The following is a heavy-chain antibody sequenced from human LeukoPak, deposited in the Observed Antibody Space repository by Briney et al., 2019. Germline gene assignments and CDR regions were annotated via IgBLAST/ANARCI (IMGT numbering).Heavy chain of an antibody. CDR1: GYSFPSYW. D-gene: IGHD2-2*01. J-gene: IGHJ6*04. CDR2: VDLSVFFT. Sequence: GESLKIDCKGSGYSFPSYWISWVRQMHGQEMEWMGGVDLSVFFTYHRPSVQGYVTISADKSIGTAYLQWSSLMASDTVMYYCARLQINEYCSSTSCYYYYGMDVWGKGTTVTVSS. CDR3: ARLQINEYCSSTSCYYYYGMDV. V-gene: IGHV5-10-1*01.